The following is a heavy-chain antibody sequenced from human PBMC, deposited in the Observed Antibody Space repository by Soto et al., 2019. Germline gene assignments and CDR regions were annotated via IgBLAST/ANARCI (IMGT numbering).Heavy chain of an antibody. J-gene: IGHJ4*02. V-gene: IGHV3-48*03. CDR1: GFTFSSYE. Sequence: PGGSLRLSCAASGFTFSSYEMNWVRQAPGKGLEWVSYISSSGNTIYYADSVKGRFTISRDNAKNSLYLQMNSLRAEDTAVYYCATAKSQTNRAFHYCGQAILVTVS. CDR2: ISSSGNTI. CDR3: ATAKSQTNRAFHY.